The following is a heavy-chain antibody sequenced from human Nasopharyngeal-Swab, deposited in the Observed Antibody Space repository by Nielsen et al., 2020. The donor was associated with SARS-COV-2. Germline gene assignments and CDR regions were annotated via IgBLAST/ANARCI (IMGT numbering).Heavy chain of an antibody. J-gene: IGHJ4*02. V-gene: IGHV4-39*01. Sequence: IRQPPGKRLEWIGSIYYSGSTYYNPSLKSRVTISVDTSKNQFSLKLSSVTAADTAVYYCARHGRPYSSSWYSNTGQSIDYWGQGTLVTVSS. CDR3: ARHGRPYSSSWYSNTGQSIDY. D-gene: IGHD6-13*01. CDR2: IYYSGST.